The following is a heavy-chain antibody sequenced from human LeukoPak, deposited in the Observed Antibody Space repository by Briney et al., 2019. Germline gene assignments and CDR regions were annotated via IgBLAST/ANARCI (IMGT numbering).Heavy chain of an antibody. Sequence: GASVKVSCKASGYTFTNDDISWVRQATGQGLKWIGKMNPNSGNTGYAQKFQGRVTMTRSTSVSTVYMELNSLTSEDTAVYFCARSASGTGYTAWGQGTLVTVSS. D-gene: IGHD3-9*01. CDR3: ARSASGTGYTA. CDR1: GYTFTNDD. V-gene: IGHV1-8*01. J-gene: IGHJ4*02. CDR2: MNPNSGNT.